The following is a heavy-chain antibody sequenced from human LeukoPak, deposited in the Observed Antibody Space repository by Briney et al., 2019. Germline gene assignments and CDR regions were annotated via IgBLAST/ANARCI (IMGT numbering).Heavy chain of an antibody. V-gene: IGHV4-59*01. Sequence: SGTLSLTCTVSGGSISSYYWSWIRQPPGKGLEWIGYIYYSGSTNYNPSLKSRVTISVDTSKNQFSLKLSSVTAADTAVYYCAREHRWFGELSLIQSGMDVWGKGTTVTVSS. J-gene: IGHJ6*04. CDR2: IYYSGST. D-gene: IGHD3-10*01. CDR3: AREHRWFGELSLIQSGMDV. CDR1: GGSISSYY.